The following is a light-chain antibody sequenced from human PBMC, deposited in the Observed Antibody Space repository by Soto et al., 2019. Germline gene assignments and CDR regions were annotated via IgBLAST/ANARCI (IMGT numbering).Light chain of an antibody. CDR2: AAS. CDR3: QKYNSAPRT. V-gene: IGKV1-27*01. Sequence: DIQVTQSPASVSASVGDRVTITCRAGQDIGSWLSWYQHKPGKVPKLLIYAASTVQSGVPSRFSGSGSGTDFTLTISSLQPEDVATYYCQKYNSAPRTFGQGTKVDIK. CDR1: QDIGSW. J-gene: IGKJ1*01.